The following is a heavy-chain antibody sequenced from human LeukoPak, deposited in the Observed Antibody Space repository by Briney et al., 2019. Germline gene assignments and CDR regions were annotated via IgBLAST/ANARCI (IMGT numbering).Heavy chain of an antibody. Sequence: ASVKVSCKASGYMFTAYYMHWVRQAPGQGLEWMAWISLNSGATNYAQRFQGRVTMTRDTSISTAYMEVTWLKSDDTAVYYCVTSSGYSSSWGAFDIWGQGTMVTVSS. CDR2: ISLNSGAT. CDR1: GYMFTAYY. J-gene: IGHJ3*02. D-gene: IGHD6-13*01. CDR3: VTSSGYSSSWGAFDI. V-gene: IGHV1-2*02.